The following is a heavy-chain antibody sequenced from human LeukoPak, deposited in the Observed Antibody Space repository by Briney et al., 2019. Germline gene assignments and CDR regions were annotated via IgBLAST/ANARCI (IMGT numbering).Heavy chain of an antibody. D-gene: IGHD3-10*01. CDR2: ISGYNGNT. Sequence: ASMKVSCKASGYSFTSYGISWVRQAPGQGLEWMGWISGYNGNTKYAQNLQGRVTMTTDTSTSTAYMELRSLRADDTAVYYCARGPFTLLRGPDNWFDPWGQGALVTVSS. J-gene: IGHJ5*02. CDR1: GYSFTSYG. V-gene: IGHV1-18*04. CDR3: ARGPFTLLRGPDNWFDP.